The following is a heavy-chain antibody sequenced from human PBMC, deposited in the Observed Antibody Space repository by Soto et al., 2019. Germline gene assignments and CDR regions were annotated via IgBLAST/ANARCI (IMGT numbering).Heavy chain of an antibody. D-gene: IGHD4-4*01. V-gene: IGHV3-30*18. CDR1: GFMFSSFG. CDR3: AKQHSDLVIGAFDV. Sequence: QMQLVESGGGLVQPGRSLRLSCAASGFMFSSFGIHWVRQAPGKGLEWVAVISYDGTYQYYDDSVKGRFTISRDNFGNTVALQMNSLRPEDTAVYYCAKQHSDLVIGAFDVWGPGAVVTVSS. CDR2: ISYDGTYQ. J-gene: IGHJ3*01.